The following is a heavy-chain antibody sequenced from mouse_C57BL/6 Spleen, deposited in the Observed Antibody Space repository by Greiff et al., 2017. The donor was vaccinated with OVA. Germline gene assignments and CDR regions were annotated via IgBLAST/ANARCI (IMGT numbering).Heavy chain of an antibody. V-gene: IGHV1-61*01. CDR3: ARSREGYFDY. J-gene: IGHJ2*01. CDR1: GYTFTSYW. Sequence: QVHVKQPGAELVRPGSSVKLSCKASGYTFTSYWMDWVKQRPGQGLEWIGNIYPSDSETHYNQKFKDKATLTVDKSSSTAYMQLSSLTSEDSAVYYCARSREGYFDYWGQGTTLTVSS. CDR2: IYPSDSET.